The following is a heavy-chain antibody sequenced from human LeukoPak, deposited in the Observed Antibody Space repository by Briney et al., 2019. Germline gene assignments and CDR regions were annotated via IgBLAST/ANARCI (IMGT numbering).Heavy chain of an antibody. Sequence: SETLSLTCTVSGGSISSGGYYWSWIRQHPGTGLEWIGYIYYSGSTYYNPSLKSRVTISVDTSKNQFSLKLSSVTAADTAVYYCARDGRSTSFWFDPWGQGTLVTVSS. CDR2: IYYSGST. J-gene: IGHJ5*02. D-gene: IGHD2-2*01. CDR1: GGSISSGGYY. CDR3: ARDGRSTSFWFDP. V-gene: IGHV4-31*03.